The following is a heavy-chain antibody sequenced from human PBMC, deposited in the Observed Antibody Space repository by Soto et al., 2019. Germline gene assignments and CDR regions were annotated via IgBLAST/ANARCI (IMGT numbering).Heavy chain of an antibody. V-gene: IGHV2-5*02. CDR3: AKKGGGDYVLGY. D-gene: IGHD4-17*01. J-gene: IGHJ4*02. CDR2: IYWDDSK. CDR1: GFSLSANGVG. Sequence: QITLKESGPTLVKPTQTLTLTCTFSGFSLSANGVGVGWILQPPGKALEWLALIYWDDSKEYSPSLKSRLTITKDTSRNEVVLTMTNMDPVDTATYYCAKKGGGDYVLGYWGQGTLVTVSS.